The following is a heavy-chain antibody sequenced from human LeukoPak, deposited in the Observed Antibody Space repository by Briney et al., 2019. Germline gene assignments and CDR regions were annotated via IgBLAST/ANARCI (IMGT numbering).Heavy chain of an antibody. CDR3: AKDISPGGIVVVTGY. V-gene: IGHV3-23*01. Sequence: GGSLRLSCAASGFTFSSYAMSWVRQAPGKGLEWVSAISGSGGGTYYADSVKGRFTISRDNSKNTLYLQMNSLRAEDTAVYYCAKDISPGGIVVVTGYWGQGTLVTVSS. CDR1: GFTFSSYA. CDR2: ISGSGGGT. D-gene: IGHD2-21*02. J-gene: IGHJ4*02.